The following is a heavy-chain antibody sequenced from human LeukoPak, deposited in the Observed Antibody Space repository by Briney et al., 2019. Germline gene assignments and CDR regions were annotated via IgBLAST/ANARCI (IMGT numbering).Heavy chain of an antibody. D-gene: IGHD3-10*01. Sequence: PGGSLRLSCAASGFTFSSYGMSWVRQAPGKGLEWVANIKQDGSEKYYVDSVKGRFTISRDNAKNSLYLQMNSLRAEDTAVYYCAPHYYGSGDPFDYWGQGTLVTVSS. J-gene: IGHJ4*02. CDR2: IKQDGSEK. CDR1: GFTFSSYG. V-gene: IGHV3-7*01. CDR3: APHYYGSGDPFDY.